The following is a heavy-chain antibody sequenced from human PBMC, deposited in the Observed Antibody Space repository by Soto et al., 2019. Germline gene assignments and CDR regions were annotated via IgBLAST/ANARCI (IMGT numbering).Heavy chain of an antibody. CDR3: TVGGAGHPFDY. J-gene: IGHJ4*02. Sequence: PLETLSLTCTVSGVSITSHYWTWIRQPPGKGLEWIGNIHYSGSTNYSPSLKGRVIISVDTSENQSSLKLSSVTTADTAVYYCTVGGAGHPFDYWGQGTLVTVSS. CDR1: GVSITSHY. V-gene: IGHV4-59*11. D-gene: IGHD3-16*01. CDR2: IHYSGST.